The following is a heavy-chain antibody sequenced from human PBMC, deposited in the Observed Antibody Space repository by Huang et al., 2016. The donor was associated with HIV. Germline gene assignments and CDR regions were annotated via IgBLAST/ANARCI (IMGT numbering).Heavy chain of an antibody. D-gene: IGHD3-3*01. Sequence: QMRFQESGPGLVKPSGTLSLTCNVSGVSINTGRYYWGWIRQPPGKGREWVGSLYYTGKKHYDPSSKGLLTISADKAKNQFSLNLSAVTAADTAIYYCARNHDFWRGRMFAISYFDVWGRGTLVTVAS. CDR3: ARNHDFWRGRMFAISYFDV. CDR2: LYYTGKK. CDR1: GVSINTGRYY. J-gene: IGHJ2*01. V-gene: IGHV4-39*01.